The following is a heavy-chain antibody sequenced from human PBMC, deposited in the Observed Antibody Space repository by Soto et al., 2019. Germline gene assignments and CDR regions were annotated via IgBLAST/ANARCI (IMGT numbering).Heavy chain of an antibody. CDR2: ISGSGGST. J-gene: IGHJ6*02. CDR1: GFTFSSYA. Sequence: GGSLRLSCAASGFTFSSYAMSWVRQAPGKGLGWVSAISGSGGSTYYADSVKGRFTISRDNSKNTLYLQMNSLRAEDTAVYYCAKDLLWFGELLSPLYYYGMDVWGQGTTVTVSS. D-gene: IGHD3-10*01. V-gene: IGHV3-23*01. CDR3: AKDLLWFGELLSPLYYYGMDV.